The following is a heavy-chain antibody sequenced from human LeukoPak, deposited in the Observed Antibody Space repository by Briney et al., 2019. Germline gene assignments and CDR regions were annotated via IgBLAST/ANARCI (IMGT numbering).Heavy chain of an antibody. J-gene: IGHJ4*02. CDR3: AKDLGWLQFPDY. Sequence: AGGSLRLSCVASGFTFSSYGMHWVRQAPGKGLEWVAVISYDGSNKYYADSVKGRFTISRDDSKNTLYLQMNSLRAEDTAVYYCAKDLGWLQFPDYWGQGTLVTVSS. CDR2: ISYDGSNK. D-gene: IGHD5-24*01. V-gene: IGHV3-30*18. CDR1: GFTFSSYG.